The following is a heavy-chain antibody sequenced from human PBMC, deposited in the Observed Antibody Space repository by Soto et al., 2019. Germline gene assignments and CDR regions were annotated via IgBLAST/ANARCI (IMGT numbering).Heavy chain of an antibody. D-gene: IGHD3-3*01. CDR2: ISYDGSSK. Sequence: QVQLVESGGGVVQPGRSLRLSCEASGFTFSSYGMHWVRQAPGKGLEWVAVISYDGSSKYYADSVKGRFTISRDNSKNTLYLQINSLRAQDTDVYYCAKDRLSYYQRITIFGVVIKGPPDYWGQGTLVTVSS. CDR3: AKDRLSYYQRITIFGVVIKGPPDY. CDR1: GFTFSSYG. J-gene: IGHJ4*02. V-gene: IGHV3-30*18.